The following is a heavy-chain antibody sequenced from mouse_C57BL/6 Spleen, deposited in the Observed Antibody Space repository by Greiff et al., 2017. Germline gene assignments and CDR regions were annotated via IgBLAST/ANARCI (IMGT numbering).Heavy chain of an antibody. J-gene: IGHJ2*01. CDR2: IYPGAGDT. V-gene: IGHV1-80*01. CDR1: GYAFSSYW. CDR3: ARDYYYGSRGVYDFDY. D-gene: IGHD1-1*01. Sequence: QVQLQQSGAELVKPGASVKISCKASGYAFSSYWMNWVKQRPGKGLEWIGQIYPGAGDTNYNGKFKGKATLTADKSSSTAYMQLSSLTSEDSAVYFCARDYYYGSRGVYDFDYWGQGTTLTVSS.